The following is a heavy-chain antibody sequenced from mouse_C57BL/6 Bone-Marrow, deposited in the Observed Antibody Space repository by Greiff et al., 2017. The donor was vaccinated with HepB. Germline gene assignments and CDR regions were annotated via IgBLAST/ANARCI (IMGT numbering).Heavy chain of an antibody. CDR2: ISDGGSYT. CDR1: GFTFSSYA. D-gene: IGHD1-1*01. V-gene: IGHV5-4*01. J-gene: IGHJ1*03. Sequence: EVKLQESGGGLVKPGGSLKLSCAASGFTFSSYAMSWVRQTPEKRLEWVATISDGGSYTYYPDNVKGRFTISRDNAKNNLYLQMSHLKSEDTAMYYCARDRYGSSDGYFDVWGTGTTVTVSS. CDR3: ARDRYGSSDGYFDV.